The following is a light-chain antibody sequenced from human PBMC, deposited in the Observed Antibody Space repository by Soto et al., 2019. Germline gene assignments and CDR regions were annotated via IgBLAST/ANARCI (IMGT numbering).Light chain of an antibody. CDR2: DAF. J-gene: IGKJ1*01. CDR1: QSISTW. V-gene: IGKV1-5*01. CDR3: QQYNSFWT. Sequence: DIQMTQSPSTLSASVGDRVTITCRASQSISTWLAWYQQKPGKAPKLLFYDAFYLERGVPSRFSGSGSGTEFTLTISSRQPDDLATYYCQQYNSFWTCGQGTKVEI.